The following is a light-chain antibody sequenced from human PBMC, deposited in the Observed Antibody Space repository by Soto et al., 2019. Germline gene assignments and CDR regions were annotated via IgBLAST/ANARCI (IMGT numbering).Light chain of an antibody. J-gene: IGKJ1*01. CDR1: QSVGSN. CDR3: QQYNNWPPDRT. Sequence: EIVMTQSPATLSVSPGERATLSCRASQSVGSNLAWSPQKPGQAPRLLVSGASTRATGIPARFSGSGSGTEFTLTISSLQSEDFAIYFCQQYNNWPPDRTFGQGTKVEIK. CDR2: GAS. V-gene: IGKV3-15*01.